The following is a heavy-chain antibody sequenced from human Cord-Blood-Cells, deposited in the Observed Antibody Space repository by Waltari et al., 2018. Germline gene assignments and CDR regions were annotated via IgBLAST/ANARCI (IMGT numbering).Heavy chain of an antibody. D-gene: IGHD3-9*01. J-gene: IGHJ4*02. CDR3: TRVDMGNDY. Sequence: EVQLVESGGGLVQPGRSLRLSCTASGFTFGVYAMSWVRQAPGKGLEWVGFIRSKAYGGTTEYAASVKGRFTISRDDSKSIAYLQMNSLKTEDTAVYYCTRVDMGNDYWGQGTLVTVSS. CDR2: IRSKAYGGTT. V-gene: IGHV3-49*04. CDR1: GFTFGVYA.